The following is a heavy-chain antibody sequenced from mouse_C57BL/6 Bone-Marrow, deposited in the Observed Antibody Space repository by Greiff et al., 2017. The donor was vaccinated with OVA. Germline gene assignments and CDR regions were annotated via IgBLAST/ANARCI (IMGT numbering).Heavy chain of an antibody. CDR1: GFTFSDAW. J-gene: IGHJ3*01. V-gene: IGHV6-6*01. D-gene: IGHD3-2*02. CDR3: TRGNSSGYWFAY. Sequence: EVKVVESGGGLVQPGGSMKLSCAASGFTFSDAWMDWVRQSPEKGLEWVAEIRNKANNHATYYAESVKGRFTISRDDSKSSVYLQMNSLRAEDTGIYYCTRGNSSGYWFAYWGQGTLVTVSA. CDR2: IRNKANNHAT.